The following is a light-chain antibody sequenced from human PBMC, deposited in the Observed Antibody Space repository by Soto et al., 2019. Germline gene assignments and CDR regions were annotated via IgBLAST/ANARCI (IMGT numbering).Light chain of an antibody. CDR2: GAS. J-gene: IGKJ3*01. Sequence: EIVLTQSPGTLALSPGXRATLSCRASQSVRSSYLAWYQQKPGQAPRLLIYGASSRATGIPDRFSGSGSGTDFTLTISRLEPEDFAVYYCQKYGDSPLFGPGTKVDI. CDR1: QSVRSSY. CDR3: QKYGDSPL. V-gene: IGKV3-20*01.